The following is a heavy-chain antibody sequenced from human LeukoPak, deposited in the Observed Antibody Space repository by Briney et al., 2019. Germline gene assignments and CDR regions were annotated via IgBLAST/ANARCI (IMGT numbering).Heavy chain of an antibody. J-gene: IGHJ4*02. CDR1: GFTFSSYA. CDR3: AKRGGLSSSSGWYYFDY. CDR2: ISSSGGST. Sequence: GGSLRLSCAASGFTFSSYAMGWVRQAPGKGLELDSAISSSGGSTFNADSVKGRFTISRDNSKNTLYLQMNSLRAEDTAVYYCAKRGGLSSSSGWYYFDYWGQGTLVTVSS. D-gene: IGHD6-6*01. V-gene: IGHV3-23*01.